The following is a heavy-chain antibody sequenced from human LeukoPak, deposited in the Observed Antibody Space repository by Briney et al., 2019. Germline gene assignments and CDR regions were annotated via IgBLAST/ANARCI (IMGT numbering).Heavy chain of an antibody. CDR1: GFTFSSYA. CDR3: ARGYCTSSSCYNDY. D-gene: IGHD2-2*02. J-gene: IGHJ4*02. CDR2: MSFDVNNK. Sequence: GRSLRISCATSGFTFSSYAFHWVRQAPGKGLEWVATMSFDVNNKYYADSVRGRFTISRDNSKNTLYLQMNSLRAEDTAVYSCARGYCTSSSCYNDYWGQGTLVTVSS. V-gene: IGHV3-30*04.